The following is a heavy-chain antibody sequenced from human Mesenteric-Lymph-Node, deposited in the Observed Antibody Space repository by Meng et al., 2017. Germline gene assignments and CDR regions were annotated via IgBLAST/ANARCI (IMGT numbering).Heavy chain of an antibody. CDR3: ARDRGNIGYDY. CDR1: GGSFSGYY. J-gene: IGHJ4*02. Sequence: QVQLQQWGAGLLKPSETLSLTCAVYGGSFSGYYWGWIRQPPGKGLEWIGEINHSGSTNYNPSLKSRVTISVDTSKNQFSLKLRSVTAADTAVYYCARDRGNIGYDYWGQGTLVTVSS. V-gene: IGHV4-34*01. CDR2: INHSGST. D-gene: IGHD2/OR15-2a*01.